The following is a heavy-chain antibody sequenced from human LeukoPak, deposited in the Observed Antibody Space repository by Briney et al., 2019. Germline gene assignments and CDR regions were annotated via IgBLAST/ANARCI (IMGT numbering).Heavy chain of an antibody. D-gene: IGHD2-2*02. V-gene: IGHV3-30*04. J-gene: IGHJ4*02. Sequence: PGGSLRLSCAASGFTFSSYAMHWVRQAPGKGLEWVAVISYDGSNKYYADSVKGRFTISRDNSKNTLYLQMNSLRAEDTAVYYCAKDFTYCSSTSCYTAFNYWGQGTLVTVSS. CDR2: ISYDGSNK. CDR1: GFTFSSYA. CDR3: AKDFTYCSSTSCYTAFNY.